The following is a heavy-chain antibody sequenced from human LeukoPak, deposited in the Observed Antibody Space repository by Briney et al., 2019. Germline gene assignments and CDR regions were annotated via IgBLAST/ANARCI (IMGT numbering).Heavy chain of an antibody. V-gene: IGHV3-23*01. D-gene: IGHD2-15*01. Sequence: PGGSLRLSCAASGFTFSSYAMSWVRQAPGKGLEWVSAISGSGGSTYYADSVRGRFTISRDNSKNTLYLQMNSLRAEDTAVYYCAKTIVVVVAATWNAFDIWGQGTMVTVSS. J-gene: IGHJ3*02. CDR3: AKTIVVVVAATWNAFDI. CDR1: GFTFSSYA. CDR2: ISGSGGST.